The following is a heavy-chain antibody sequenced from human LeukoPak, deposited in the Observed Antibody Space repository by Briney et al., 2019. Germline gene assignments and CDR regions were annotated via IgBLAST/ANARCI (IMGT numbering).Heavy chain of an antibody. J-gene: IGHJ5*02. D-gene: IGHD2-2*01. V-gene: IGHV4-30-4*08. CDR3: ASTNCSSARCYGANWFDP. CDR1: GGSISSDDYY. Sequence: SETLSLTCTVSGGSISSDDYYWSWIRQPPGKGLEWIGYIYYSGSTFHYNPSLESRVNISVGTSKNQFSLRLSSVTAIDTAVYYCASTNCSSARCYGANWFDPWGQGTLVTVSS. CDR2: IYYSGST.